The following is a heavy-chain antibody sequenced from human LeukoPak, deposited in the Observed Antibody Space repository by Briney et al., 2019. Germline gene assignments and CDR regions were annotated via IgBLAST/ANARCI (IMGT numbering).Heavy chain of an antibody. CDR3: ARGLPYNDAFDI. CDR1: GFTFSNFN. CDR2: ISIASTRI. J-gene: IGHJ3*02. D-gene: IGHD1-1*01. V-gene: IGHV3-21*01. Sequence: GSLRLSCAASGFTFSNFNMNWVRQAPGKGLEWVSTISIASTRILYADSVKGRFTISRDNAKNSLYLQMNSLRVEDTAVYYCARGLPYNDAFDIWGQGTMVTVSS.